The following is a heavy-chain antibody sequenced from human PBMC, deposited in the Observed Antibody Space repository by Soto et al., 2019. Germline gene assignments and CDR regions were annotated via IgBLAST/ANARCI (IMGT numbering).Heavy chain of an antibody. V-gene: IGHV3-49*03. CDR2: IRSRPYGGTT. CDR3: AKKFDYGDHPFYFDY. D-gene: IGHD4-17*01. CDR1: GFTFPDYG. J-gene: IGHJ4*02. Sequence: EVQLVESGGGLIQPGRSLRLSCTPSGFTFPDYGVSWFRQAPGKGLEWLGFIRSRPYGGTTEYAASVEGRFTISRDNSEGIAYLQMNSLKTEDTAVYYCAKKFDYGDHPFYFDYWGQGTLVTVSS.